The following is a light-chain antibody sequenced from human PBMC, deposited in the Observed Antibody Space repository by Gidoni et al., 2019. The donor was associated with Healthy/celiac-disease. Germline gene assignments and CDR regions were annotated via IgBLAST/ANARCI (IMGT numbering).Light chain of an antibody. CDR1: QSVLYSSNNKNY. Sequence: EIVMTQSPDSLAVTLGERATINCKSSQSVLYSSNNKNYLAWYQQKPGQPPKLLIYWASTRESGVPDRFSGSGSGTDFTLTISSLQAEDVAVYYCQQDYSTPTFGGGTKLEIK. CDR2: WAS. V-gene: IGKV4-1*01. J-gene: IGKJ4*01. CDR3: QQDYSTPT.